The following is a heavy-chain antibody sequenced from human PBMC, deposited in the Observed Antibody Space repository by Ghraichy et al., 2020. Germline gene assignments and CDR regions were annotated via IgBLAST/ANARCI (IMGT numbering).Heavy chain of an antibody. J-gene: IGHJ4*02. D-gene: IGHD5-18*01. V-gene: IGHV4-61*02. CDR3: TRMGAGYSYGSDY. CDR1: GSSISSGSYY. Sequence: SETLSLTCTVSGSSISSGSYYWSWIRQPAVKGLEWIGRIYTSGSTNYNPSLKSRVTMSVDTSKNQFSLKLSSVTAADTAGYYCTRMGAGYSYGSDYWGQGTLVTVSS. CDR2: IYTSGST.